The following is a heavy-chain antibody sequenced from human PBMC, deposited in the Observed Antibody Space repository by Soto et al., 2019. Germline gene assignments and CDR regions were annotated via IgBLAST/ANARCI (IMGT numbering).Heavy chain of an antibody. D-gene: IGHD6-25*01. V-gene: IGHV1-18*04. CDR1: GYTFTSYG. J-gene: IGHJ4*02. CDR3: AREAGWQRMVPYD. Sequence: QVQLVQSGTEVKKPGASVNVSCKAFGYTFTSYGFSWVRQVPGQGLEWLGWISAFNGDTQYAQTMKGRLTVTTDTYTTTVHMELRSLTPADTAVYYCAREAGWQRMVPYDWGQGTLVTV. CDR2: ISAFNGDT.